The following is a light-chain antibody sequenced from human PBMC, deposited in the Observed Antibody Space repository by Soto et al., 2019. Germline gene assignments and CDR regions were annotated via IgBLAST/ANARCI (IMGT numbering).Light chain of an antibody. Sequence: QSVLTQPPSVSAAPGQRVTISCSGSSSNIANNYVSWYQQLPGTAPKLLIYDNDKRPSGIPDRLSGSKSGTSATLGITGLQTGDEADYYCGTWDSSLSAVVFGGGTQLTVL. V-gene: IGLV1-51*01. CDR2: DND. J-gene: IGLJ2*01. CDR1: SSNIANNY. CDR3: GTWDSSLSAVV.